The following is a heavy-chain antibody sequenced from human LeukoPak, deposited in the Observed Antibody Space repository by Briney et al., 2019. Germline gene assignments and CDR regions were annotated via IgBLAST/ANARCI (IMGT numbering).Heavy chain of an antibody. CDR2: IYTSGST. J-gene: IGHJ4*02. Sequence: GSIYTSGSTNYNPSLKSRVTMSVDTSKNQFSLKLSSVTAADTAVYYCARARGGSGRYGHFDYWGQGTLVTVSS. D-gene: IGHD1-26*01. V-gene: IGHV4-4*07. CDR3: ARARGGSGRYGHFDY.